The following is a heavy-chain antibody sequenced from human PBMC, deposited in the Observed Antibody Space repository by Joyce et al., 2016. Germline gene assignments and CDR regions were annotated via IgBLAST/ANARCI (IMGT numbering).Heavy chain of an antibody. CDR1: GGTFRSHS. CDR3: AKGGVIAAKICYFDS. V-gene: IGHV1-69*01. Sequence: QVQLVQSGAEVKKPGSSLRVSCKTSGGTFRSHSITWMRQAPGQGLEGMGGILPVFNLINCAEKFQGRVTITADESTTTAYMELTRLTSEDTAVYFCAKGGVIAAKICYFDSWGQGTLVTVSS. D-gene: IGHD2-21*01. CDR2: ILPVFNLI. J-gene: IGHJ4*02.